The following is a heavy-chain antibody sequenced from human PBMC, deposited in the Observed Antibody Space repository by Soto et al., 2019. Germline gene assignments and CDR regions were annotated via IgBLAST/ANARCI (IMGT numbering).Heavy chain of an antibody. D-gene: IGHD1-1*01. CDR3: AKVRLNWNKAGYNWFDP. CDR1: GFTFSSYA. CDR2: ISGSGGST. J-gene: IGHJ5*02. Sequence: GGSLRLSCAASGFTFSSYAMSWVRQAPGKGLEWVSAISGSGGSTYYADSVKGRFTISRDNSKNTLYLQMNSLRAEDTAVYYCAKVRLNWNKAGYNWFDPWGQGTLVTAPQ. V-gene: IGHV3-23*01.